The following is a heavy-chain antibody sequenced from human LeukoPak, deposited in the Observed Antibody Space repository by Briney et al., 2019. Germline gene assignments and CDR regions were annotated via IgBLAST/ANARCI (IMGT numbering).Heavy chain of an antibody. CDR3: GKEWGGFLVGVAADGINWFDP. D-gene: IGHD2-15*01. J-gene: IGHJ5*02. CDR1: GFTFSSYA. Sequence: GGSLRLSCAASGFTFSSYAMSWVRQAPGKGLEWVSAISGSGGSTYYADSVKGRFTISRDNSKHPLYLQMDSLRAEDTAVYYLGKEWGGFLVGVAADGINWFDPWGQGTLVTVSS. V-gene: IGHV3-23*01. CDR2: ISGSGGST.